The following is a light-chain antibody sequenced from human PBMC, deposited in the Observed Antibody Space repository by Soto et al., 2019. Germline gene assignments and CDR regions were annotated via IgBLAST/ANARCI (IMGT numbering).Light chain of an antibody. CDR3: QSYDDSLSVHYV. CDR1: SSNIGSTYD. CDR2: GNT. Sequence: QSVLTQPPSVSGAPGQRVTISCTGSSSNIGSTYDVQWYQHLPGTAPKLLIHGNTDRPSGVPDRFSGSKSGTSASLAITGLQADDEADYSCQSYDDSLSVHYVFGTGTKLTVL. J-gene: IGLJ1*01. V-gene: IGLV1-40*01.